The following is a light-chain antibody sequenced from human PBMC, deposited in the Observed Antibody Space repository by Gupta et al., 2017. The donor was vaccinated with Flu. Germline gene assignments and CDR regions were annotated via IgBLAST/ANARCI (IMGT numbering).Light chain of an antibody. CDR3: QIWHSNTDRRL. J-gene: IGLJ2*01. CDR1: DITSRT. V-gene: IGLV3-21*02. Sequence: SYVLTQPPSMSVAPGQTASISCGGSDITSRTVHWYQPKPGQAPVLVVHDDTDRPSGIPERFSGSNSGDTATLTIANVEAGDEAAYYCQIWHSNTDRRLFGGGTKLTVL. CDR2: DDT.